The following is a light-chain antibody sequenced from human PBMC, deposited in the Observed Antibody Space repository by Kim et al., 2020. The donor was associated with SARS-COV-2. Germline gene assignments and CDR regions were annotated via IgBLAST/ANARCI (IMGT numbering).Light chain of an antibody. V-gene: IGLV3-1*01. CDR2: QDN. J-gene: IGLJ1*01. CDR3: QAWDSTAYV. CDR1: KLGNTF. Sequence: SYELTQPPSVSVSPGQTASITCSGDKLGNTFASWYQQKPGQSPVLVIYQDNRRPSGIPERFSGSKSGNTATLTISGTQPMDEADYYCQAWDSTAYVFGTG.